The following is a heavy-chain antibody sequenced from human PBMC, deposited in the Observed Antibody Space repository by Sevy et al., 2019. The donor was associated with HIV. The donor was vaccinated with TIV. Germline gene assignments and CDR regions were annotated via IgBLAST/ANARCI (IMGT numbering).Heavy chain of an antibody. CDR2: ISSSGSTI. CDR1: GFTFSDYY. J-gene: IGHJ5*02. Sequence: GESLKISCAASGFTFSDYYMSWIRQAPGKGLEWVSYISSSGSTIYYADSVKGRFTISRDNAKNSLYLQMNSLRAEDTAVYYCARGLDYSFGPGPDWFDPWGQGTLVTVSS. D-gene: IGHD4-4*01. CDR3: ARGLDYSFGPGPDWFDP. V-gene: IGHV3-11*01.